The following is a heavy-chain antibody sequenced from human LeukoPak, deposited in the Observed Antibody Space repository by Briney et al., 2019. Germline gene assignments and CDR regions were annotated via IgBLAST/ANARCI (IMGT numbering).Heavy chain of an antibody. CDR1: GFTFSSYS. V-gene: IGHV3-21*01. CDR3: ARGRLEWLTPLLFDY. CDR2: ISSSSSYI. J-gene: IGHJ4*02. Sequence: TGGSLRLSCAASGFTFSSYSMNWVRQAPGKGLEWVSSISSSSSYIYYADSVKGRFTISRDNAKNSLYLQMNSLRAEDTAVYYCARGRLEWLTPLLFDYWGQGTLVTVSS. D-gene: IGHD3-3*01.